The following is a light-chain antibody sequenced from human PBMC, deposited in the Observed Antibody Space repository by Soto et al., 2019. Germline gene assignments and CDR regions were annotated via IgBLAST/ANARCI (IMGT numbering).Light chain of an antibody. V-gene: IGKV1-5*03. CDR3: QQYSIYSRT. CDR1: QSISTW. CDR2: QAS. J-gene: IGKJ2*02. Sequence: DIQMTQSPSTLSASVGDRVTITCRASQSISTWLAWYQHKPGKAPKLLIYQASSLEGGVPSRFSGSGSGTEFTLTISSLPPDDFATYYCQQYSIYSRTFGQGTKVETK.